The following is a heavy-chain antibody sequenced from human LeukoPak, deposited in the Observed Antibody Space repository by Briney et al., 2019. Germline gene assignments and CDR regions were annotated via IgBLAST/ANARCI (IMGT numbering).Heavy chain of an antibody. V-gene: IGHV1-46*01. Sequence: ASVKVSCKASGYTFTSYGISWVRQAPGQGLEWMGIINPSGGSTSYAQKFQGRVTMTRDMSTSTVYMELSSLRSEDTAVYYCAREGYSYGHGFDYWGQGTLVTVSS. J-gene: IGHJ4*02. CDR1: GYTFTSYG. D-gene: IGHD5-18*01. CDR2: INPSGGST. CDR3: AREGYSYGHGFDY.